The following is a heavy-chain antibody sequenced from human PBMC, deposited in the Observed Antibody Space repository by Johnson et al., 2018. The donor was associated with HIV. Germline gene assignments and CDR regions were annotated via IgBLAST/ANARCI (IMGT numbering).Heavy chain of an antibody. J-gene: IGHJ3*02. D-gene: IGHD2-21*01. Sequence: QVQLVESGGGVVQPGRSLRLSCAASGFTFSSYAMHWVRQAPGKGLEWVAVLSYDGSNTYYADSVKGRFTISRDNSKNTLYLQMNSLRAEDTAVYYCARDAILSPGAFDIWGQGTMVTVSS. V-gene: IGHV3-30-3*01. CDR3: ARDAILSPGAFDI. CDR2: LSYDGSNT. CDR1: GFTFSSYA.